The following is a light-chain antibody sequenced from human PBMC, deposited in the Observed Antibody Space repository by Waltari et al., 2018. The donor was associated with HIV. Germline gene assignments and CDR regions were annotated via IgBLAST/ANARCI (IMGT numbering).Light chain of an antibody. J-gene: IGKJ2*03. CDR2: DAS. CDR1: QSVSSSY. V-gene: IGKV3D-20*01. Sequence: EIVLTQSPATLSLSPGERATLPCGASQSVSSSYVAWYQQKPGLAPRLLIYDASRRATGIPDRFSGSGSGTDVTLTISRLEPEDFAVYYCQQYGSSLHSFGQGTKLEIK. CDR3: QQYGSSLHS.